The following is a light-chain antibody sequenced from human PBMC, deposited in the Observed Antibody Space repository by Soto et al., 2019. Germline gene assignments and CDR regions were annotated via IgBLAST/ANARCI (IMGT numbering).Light chain of an antibody. CDR3: QHYNNWPHT. CDR2: ATS. V-gene: IGKV3-15*01. CDR1: QSVSSN. J-gene: IGKJ2*01. Sequence: EIVMTQSPATLSVSPGERASLSCRASQSVSSNLAWYQQKPGQTPRLLIYATSTRATGIPARFSGSGSGTEFTLTISSLQSEDFAIYYCQHYNNWPHTFGQGTKVDIK.